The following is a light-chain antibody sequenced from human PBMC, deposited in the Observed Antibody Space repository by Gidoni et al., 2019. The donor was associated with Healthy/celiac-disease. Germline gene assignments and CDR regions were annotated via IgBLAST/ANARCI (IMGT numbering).Light chain of an antibody. CDR1: KSVSSRY. V-gene: IGKV3-20*01. CDR2: GAS. CDR3: QQYGSSPPVT. Sequence: EIVLTQSPGTLSLSPGERATLSCRASKSVSSRYLAWYQQKPGQAPRLLIEGASSRATGIPDRFSGSGSGTDFPLTISRLEPEDFAVYYCQQYGSSPPVTFGGGTKVEIK. J-gene: IGKJ4*01.